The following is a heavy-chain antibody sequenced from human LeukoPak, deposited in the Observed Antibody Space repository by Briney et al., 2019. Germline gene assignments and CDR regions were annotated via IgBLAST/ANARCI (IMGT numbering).Heavy chain of an antibody. CDR2: FDPEDGET. V-gene: IGHV1-24*01. Sequence: ASVKVSCKVSGYTLTELSMHWVRQAPGKGLGWMGGFDPEDGETIYAQKFQGRVTMTEDTSTDTAYMELSSLRSDDTAVYYCARDGGRGAGIDYWGQGTLVTVSS. D-gene: IGHD3-16*01. J-gene: IGHJ4*02. CDR1: GYTLTELS. CDR3: ARDGGRGAGIDY.